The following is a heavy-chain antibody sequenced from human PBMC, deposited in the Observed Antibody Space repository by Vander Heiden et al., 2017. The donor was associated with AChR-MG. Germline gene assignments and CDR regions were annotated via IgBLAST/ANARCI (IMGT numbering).Heavy chain of an antibody. CDR2: IYYSGST. D-gene: IGHD2-15*01. Sequence: QVQLQESGPGLVQPSQTLSLTCTVSGASISSGGYSWGWIRQHPGKGLEWIGYIYYSGSTYYNPSLKSRVTISVDTSNNQFSLKLSSVTAADTAVYYCARAPVLYCSGGSCYHGPFDYWGQGTLVTVSS. V-gene: IGHV4-31*03. CDR3: ARAPVLYCSGGSCYHGPFDY. CDR1: GASISSGGYS. J-gene: IGHJ4*02.